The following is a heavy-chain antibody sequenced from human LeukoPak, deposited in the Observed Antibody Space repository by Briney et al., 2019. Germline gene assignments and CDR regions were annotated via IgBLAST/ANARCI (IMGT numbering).Heavy chain of an antibody. V-gene: IGHV3-7*05. CDR3: AADPEYTSGA. Sequence: PGGSLRLSCAASGFTFSSYWLSWVRQAPGKGLEWVANIKQDGSETYYVDSVKGRFTIPRDNAKNSLFLQMNSLRAEDTAVYYCAADPEYTSGAWGQGTLVTVSS. CDR1: GFTFSSYW. CDR2: IKQDGSET. D-gene: IGHD6-19*01. J-gene: IGHJ5*02.